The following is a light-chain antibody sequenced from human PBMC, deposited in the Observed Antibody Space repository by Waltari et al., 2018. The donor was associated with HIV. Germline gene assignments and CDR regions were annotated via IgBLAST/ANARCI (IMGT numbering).Light chain of an antibody. CDR3: QQYNSWPGT. CDR1: QSVSSN. V-gene: IGKV3-15*01. J-gene: IGKJ1*01. CDR2: DAS. Sequence: EIVMTQSPATLSVSPGERATISCRASQSVSSNLAWYQHKPGQAPRLLIYDASTRATGIPARFSGSGSGTEFTLTISSLQSEDFAVYYCQQYNSWPGTFGQGTKVEIK.